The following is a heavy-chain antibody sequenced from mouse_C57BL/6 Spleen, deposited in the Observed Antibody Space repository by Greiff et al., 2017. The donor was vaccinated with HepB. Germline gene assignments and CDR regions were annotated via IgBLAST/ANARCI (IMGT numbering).Heavy chain of an antibody. CDR3: AREDGTEFDY. CDR2: INYDGSST. CDR1: GFTFSDYY. Sequence: EVKLVESEGGLVQPGSSMKLSCTASGFTFSDYYMAWVRQVPEKGLEWVANINYDGSSTYYLDSLKSRFIISRDNAKNILYLQMSSLKSEDTATYYCAREDGTEFDYWGQGTTLTVSS. J-gene: IGHJ2*01. D-gene: IGHD3-3*01. V-gene: IGHV5-16*01.